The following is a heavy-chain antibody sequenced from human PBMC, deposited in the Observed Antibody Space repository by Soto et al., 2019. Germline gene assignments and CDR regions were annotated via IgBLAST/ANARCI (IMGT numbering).Heavy chain of an antibody. D-gene: IGHD4-17*01. J-gene: IGHJ6*03. CDR2: TYYSGST. Sequence: PSETLSLTCTVSGGSISSGGYYWSWIRQHPGKGLEWIGYTYYSGSTYYNPSLKSRVTISVDTSKNQFSLKLSSVTAADTAVYYCTTVTYYYYYMDVWGKGTTVTVSS. V-gene: IGHV4-31*03. CDR1: GGSISSGGYY. CDR3: TTVTYYYYYMDV.